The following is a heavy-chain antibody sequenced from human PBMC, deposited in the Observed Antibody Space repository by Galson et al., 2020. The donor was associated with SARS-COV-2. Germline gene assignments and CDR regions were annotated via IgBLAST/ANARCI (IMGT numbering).Heavy chain of an antibody. CDR3: AQDQRAINYPLAFDI. D-gene: IGHD3-10*01. CDR2: IRGDGSDS. Sequence: GGSLRLSCAASGFTFIYYGMQWVRQAPGKGLEWVAFIRGDGSDSYYADPVKGRFTILRDNSQNILHLQMNNLRIDDTAVYYCAQDQRAINYPLAFDIWGQGTMVTVSS. J-gene: IGHJ3*02. CDR1: GFTFIYYG. V-gene: IGHV3-30*02.